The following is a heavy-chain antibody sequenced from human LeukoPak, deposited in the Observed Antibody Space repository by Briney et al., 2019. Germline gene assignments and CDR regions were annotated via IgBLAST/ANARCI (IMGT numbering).Heavy chain of an antibody. J-gene: IGHJ5*02. V-gene: IGHV4-31*03. CDR2: IYYSGST. Sequence: SQTLSLTCTVSGGSISSGGYYWSWIRQHPGKGLEWIGYIYYSGSTYYNPSVKSRVTISVDTSKNQFSLKLSSVTAADTAVYYCAREMDPDNWFDPWGQGTLVTVSS. CDR1: GGSISSGGYY. D-gene: IGHD2-8*01. CDR3: AREMDPDNWFDP.